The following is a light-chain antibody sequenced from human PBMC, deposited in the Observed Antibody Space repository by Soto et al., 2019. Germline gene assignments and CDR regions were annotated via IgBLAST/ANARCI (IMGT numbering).Light chain of an antibody. CDR3: QSYDSSLSGV. J-gene: IGLJ3*02. CDR2: GNI. CDR1: SSNIGAGYD. V-gene: IGLV1-40*01. Sequence: QSALTQPPSVSGAPGQRVTISCTGSSSNIGAGYDVHWYQQLPGTAPKLLIYGNINRPSGVPDRFSGSKSGTSASLAITGLQAEDEADYYCQSYDSSLSGVFGGGTKLTVL.